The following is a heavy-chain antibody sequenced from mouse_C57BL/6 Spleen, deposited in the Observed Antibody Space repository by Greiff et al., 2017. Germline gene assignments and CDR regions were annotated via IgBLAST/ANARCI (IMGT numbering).Heavy chain of an antibody. V-gene: IGHV1-22*01. Sequence: EVQLQQSGPELVKPGASVKMSCKASGYTFTDYNMHWVKQSHGKSLEWIGYLNPNNGGTSYNQKFKGKATLTANKSSTTAYMELRSLTSVESAVYYGARLDYGYAMDYWGQGTSVTVSS. CDR3: ARLDYGYAMDY. J-gene: IGHJ4*01. CDR2: LNPNNGGT. CDR1: GYTFTDYN. D-gene: IGHD2-4*01.